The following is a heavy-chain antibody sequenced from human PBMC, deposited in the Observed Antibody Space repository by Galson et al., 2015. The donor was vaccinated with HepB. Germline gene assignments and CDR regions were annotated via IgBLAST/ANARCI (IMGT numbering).Heavy chain of an antibody. Sequence: SLRLSCAVSGFTVSSNFMTWVRQAPGKGLEWVSFIYRGGSTIYADSVKGRFTISRDNSKNTLYLQMDSLRAQDTAVYYCARLRGSQRPDAFDIWGQGTMVTVSS. CDR3: ARLRGSQRPDAFDI. CDR2: IYRGGST. V-gene: IGHV3-66*01. D-gene: IGHD3-10*01. J-gene: IGHJ3*02. CDR1: GFTVSSNF.